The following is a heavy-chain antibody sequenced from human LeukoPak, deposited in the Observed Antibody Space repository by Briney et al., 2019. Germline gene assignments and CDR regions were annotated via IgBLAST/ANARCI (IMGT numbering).Heavy chain of an antibody. CDR3: ARDLAGSGSLSDY. CDR1: GFTFSSYW. CDR2: INLDGSST. J-gene: IGHJ4*02. D-gene: IGHD3-10*01. V-gene: IGHV3-74*01. Sequence: GGSLRLSCAASGFTFSSYWMHWVRQVPGKGLVWVSRINLDGSSTSYADSVKGRFTISRDNAKNTLYLQMNSLRAEDTAVYYCARDLAGSGSLSDYWGQGTLVTVSS.